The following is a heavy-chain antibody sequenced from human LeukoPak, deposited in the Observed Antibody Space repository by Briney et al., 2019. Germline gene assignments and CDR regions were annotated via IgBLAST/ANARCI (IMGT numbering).Heavy chain of an antibody. V-gene: IGHV4-30-2*01. J-gene: IGHJ5*02. CDR1: GGSISSGGYS. Sequence: SETLSLTCAVSGGSISSGGYSWSWIRQPPGKGLEWIGYIYHSGSTYYNPSLKSRVTISVDRSKNQFSLKLSSVTAADTAVYYCARAGGYSSSGWFDPWGQGTLVTVSS. CDR2: IYHSGST. CDR3: ARAGGYSSSGWFDP. D-gene: IGHD6-6*01.